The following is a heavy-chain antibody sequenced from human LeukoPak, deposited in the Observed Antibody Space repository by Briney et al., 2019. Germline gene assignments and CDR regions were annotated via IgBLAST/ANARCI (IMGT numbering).Heavy chain of an antibody. CDR3: ASSLERRFDWDPRGAFDY. Sequence: ASETLSLTCTVSGGSISSSSYYWGWIRQPPGKGLEWIGSIYYSGSTYYNPSLKSRVTISVDTSKNQSSLKLSSVTAADTAVYYCASSLERRFDWDPRGAFDYWGQGTLVTVSS. CDR2: IYYSGST. CDR1: GGSISSSSYY. V-gene: IGHV4-39*01. J-gene: IGHJ4*02. D-gene: IGHD3-9*01.